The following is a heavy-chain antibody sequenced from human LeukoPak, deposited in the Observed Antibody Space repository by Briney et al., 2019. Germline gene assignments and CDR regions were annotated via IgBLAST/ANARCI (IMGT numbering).Heavy chain of an antibody. J-gene: IGHJ3*02. V-gene: IGHV1-18*01. CDR3: ARHRLPRVYYDSSGYYHNAFDI. CDR2: ISAYNGNT. D-gene: IGHD3-22*01. Sequence: ASVKVSCKASGYTFTSYGISWVRQAPGQGLEWMGWISAYNGNTNYAQNLQGRVTMTTDTSTSTAYMDLRSLRSDDTAVYYCARHRLPRVYYDSSGYYHNAFDIWGQGTMVTVSS. CDR1: GYTFTSYG.